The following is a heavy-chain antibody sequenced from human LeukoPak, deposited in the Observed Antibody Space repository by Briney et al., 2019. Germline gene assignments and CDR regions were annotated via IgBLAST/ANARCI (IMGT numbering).Heavy chain of an antibody. CDR2: IWYDGSNK. V-gene: IGHV3-33*08. D-gene: IGHD6-13*01. CDR3: ARDRRRSSSWQTTEFDY. CDR1: GFTFSSYA. Sequence: PGGSLRLSCAASGFTFSSYAMSWVRQAPGKGLEWVAVIWYDGSNKYYADSVKGRFTISRDNSKNTLYLQMNSLRAEDTAVYYCARDRRRSSSWQTTEFDYWGQGTLVTVSS. J-gene: IGHJ4*02.